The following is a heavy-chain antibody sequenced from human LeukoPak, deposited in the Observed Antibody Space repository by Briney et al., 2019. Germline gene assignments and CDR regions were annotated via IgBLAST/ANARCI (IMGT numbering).Heavy chain of an antibody. CDR1: GFTFSSYG. D-gene: IGHD3-22*01. CDR2: IWYDGSNK. J-gene: IGHJ4*02. Sequence: GGSLRLSCAASGFTFSSYGMHWVRQAPGKGLEWEAVIWYDGSNKYYADPVRGRFTISRDNSKNTLYLQMNSLRAEDTAVYYCAKDRVAGYYYDSSGYLDYWGQGTLVTVSS. V-gene: IGHV3-33*06. CDR3: AKDRVAGYYYDSSGYLDY.